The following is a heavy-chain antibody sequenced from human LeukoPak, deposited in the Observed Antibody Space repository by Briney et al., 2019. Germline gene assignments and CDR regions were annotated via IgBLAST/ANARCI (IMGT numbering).Heavy chain of an antibody. V-gene: IGHV4-34*01. J-gene: IGHJ4*02. CDR3: ARGIQLLLHEGFDY. CDR1: GGSFSGYY. D-gene: IGHD5-24*01. Sequence: PSETLSLTCAVYGGSFSGYYWSWIRQPPGKGLEWIGEINHSGSTNYNPSLKSRVTISVDTSKNHFSLKLSSVTAADTAVYYCARGIQLLLHEGFDYWGQGTPITVSS. CDR2: INHSGST.